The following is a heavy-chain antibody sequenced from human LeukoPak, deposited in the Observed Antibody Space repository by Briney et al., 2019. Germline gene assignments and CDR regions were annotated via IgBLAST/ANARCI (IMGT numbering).Heavy chain of an antibody. D-gene: IGHD6-13*01. CDR2: ISSSSSYI. CDR1: GFTFSSYS. Sequence: PGGSLRLSCAASGFTFSSYSMNWVRQAPGKGLEWVSSISSSSSYIYYADSVKGRFTISRDNAKNSLYPQMNSLRAEDTAVYYCARDSSSWYSSVNLWGQGTLVTVSS. J-gene: IGHJ5*02. V-gene: IGHV3-21*01. CDR3: ARDSSSWYSSVNL.